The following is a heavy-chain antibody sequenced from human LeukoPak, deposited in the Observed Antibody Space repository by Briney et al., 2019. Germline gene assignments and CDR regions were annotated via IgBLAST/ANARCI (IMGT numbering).Heavy chain of an antibody. CDR3: AREDYCSGGSCYSGYFQH. V-gene: IGHV4-59*01. J-gene: IGHJ1*01. CDR2: IYYSGTT. D-gene: IGHD2-15*01. CDR1: GGSISSDY. Sequence: SETLSLTCTVSGGSISSDYWSWIRQPPGKGLEWIGYIYYSGTTNYNPSLKSRVTISVDTSKNQFSLKLSSVTAADTAVYYCAREDYCSGGSCYSGYFQHWGQGTLVTVSS.